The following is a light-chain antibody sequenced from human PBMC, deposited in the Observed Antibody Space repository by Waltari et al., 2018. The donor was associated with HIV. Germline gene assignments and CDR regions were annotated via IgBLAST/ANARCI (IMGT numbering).Light chain of an antibody. V-gene: IGLV2-14*03. CDR1: SSDVGGYNH. CDR3: CSLTSGGNLYV. CDR2: DVH. J-gene: IGLJ1*01. Sequence: QSALNQPASVSGSPGQSITIPCSGTSSDVGGYNHVSWYQQHPDKSPKLVIYDVHERPSGISSRFSGSKSDNTASLTISGLQPGDEADYYCCSLTSGGNLYVFGTGTKVIVL.